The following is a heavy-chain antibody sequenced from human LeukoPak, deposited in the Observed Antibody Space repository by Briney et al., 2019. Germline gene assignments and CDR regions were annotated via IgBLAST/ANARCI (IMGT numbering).Heavy chain of an antibody. D-gene: IGHD5-18*01. Sequence: GASVKVSCKASGYTFTAYYIHWVRRAPGQGLEWMGWINPNNGGTNYAQKFQDRVTMTRDTSISTAYMELSRLRSDDTAVYYCASSVGGYSYYIFDYWGQGTLVTVSS. CDR2: INPNNGGT. V-gene: IGHV1-2*02. J-gene: IGHJ4*02. CDR1: GYTFTAYY. CDR3: ASSVGGYSYYIFDY.